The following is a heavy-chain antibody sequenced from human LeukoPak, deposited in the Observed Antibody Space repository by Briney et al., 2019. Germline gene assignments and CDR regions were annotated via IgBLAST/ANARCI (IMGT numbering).Heavy chain of an antibody. V-gene: IGHV4-34*01. CDR1: GGSFSGYY. Sequence: SEPLSLTCAVYGGSFSGYYSSWIRQPPGKGLEWIGEINHSGSTNYNPSIKNLDTISVDTSKNQYSLKLSSVTAADTAAYYCARGGGSGWSYFDYWGQGTLVTVSS. CDR3: ARGGGSGWSYFDY. D-gene: IGHD6-19*01. J-gene: IGHJ4*02. CDR2: INHSGST.